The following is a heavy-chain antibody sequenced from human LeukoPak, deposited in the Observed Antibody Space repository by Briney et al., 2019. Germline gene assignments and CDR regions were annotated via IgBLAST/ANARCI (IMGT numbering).Heavy chain of an antibody. J-gene: IGHJ3*02. CDR3: ARDEIVVVITFSAFDI. V-gene: IGHV3-30-3*01. Sequence: GGSLRLSCAASGFSFSDYAIHWVRQAPGKGLEWVAVISYDGSNKYYADSVKGRFTISRDNSKNTLYLQMNSLRAEDTAVYYCARDEIVVVITFSAFDIWGQGTMVTVSS. D-gene: IGHD3-22*01. CDR1: GFSFSDYA. CDR2: ISYDGSNK.